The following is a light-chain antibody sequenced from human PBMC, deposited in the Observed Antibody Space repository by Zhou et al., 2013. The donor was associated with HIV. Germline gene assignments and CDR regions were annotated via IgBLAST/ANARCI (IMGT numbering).Light chain of an antibody. J-gene: IGKJ2*01. Sequence: DIQMTQSPSSLSASEGDRVTITCRASQSISSYLNWYQQKPGKAPKLLIYAASSLQSGVPSRFSGSGSGTAFTLTISSLQPEDFATYYCQQSYSTPVTFGQGTKLEIK. CDR2: AAS. V-gene: IGKV1-39*01. CDR3: QQSYSTPVT. CDR1: QSISSY.